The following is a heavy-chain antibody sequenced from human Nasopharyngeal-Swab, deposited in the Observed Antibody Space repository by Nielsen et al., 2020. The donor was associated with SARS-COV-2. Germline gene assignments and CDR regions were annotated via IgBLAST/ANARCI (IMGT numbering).Heavy chain of an antibody. V-gene: IGHV3-23*01. D-gene: IGHD2-2*01. CDR1: GFTFSSYA. Sequence: GGFLSLSCAASGFTFSSYAMSWVRQAPGKGLEWVSAISGSGGSTYYADSVKGRFTISRDNSKNTLYLQMNSLRAEDTAVYYCAKSPPGSTRDYYYYGMDVWGQGTTVTVSS. J-gene: IGHJ6*02. CDR2: ISGSGGST. CDR3: AKSPPGSTRDYYYYGMDV.